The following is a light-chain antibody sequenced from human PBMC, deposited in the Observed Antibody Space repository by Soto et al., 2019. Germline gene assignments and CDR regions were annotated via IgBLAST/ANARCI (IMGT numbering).Light chain of an antibody. Sequence: VLTQSAGTRSLSPGERATPSCRASQRVSSNYLAWYQQKPGQAPRLLISGASSRAAGIPDRFSGSGSETDFTLTISRLEPDDFAMYHCQQYGDSPPTFGQGTKVDIK. CDR3: QQYGDSPPT. J-gene: IGKJ1*01. CDR1: QRVSSNY. V-gene: IGKV3-20*01. CDR2: GAS.